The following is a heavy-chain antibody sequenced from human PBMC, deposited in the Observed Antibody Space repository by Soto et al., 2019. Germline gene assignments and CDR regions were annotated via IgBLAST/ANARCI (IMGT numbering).Heavy chain of an antibody. D-gene: IGHD2-2*02. V-gene: IGHV3-21*01. J-gene: IGHJ6*02. Sequence: PGGSLRLSCAASGFTFGSYSMNWVRQAPGKGLEWVSSISSSSSYIYYADSVKGRFTISRDNAKNSLYLQMNSLRAEDTAVYYCARDDCSSTSCYRMDVWGQGTTVTVSS. CDR2: ISSSSSYI. CDR1: GFTFGSYS. CDR3: ARDDCSSTSCYRMDV.